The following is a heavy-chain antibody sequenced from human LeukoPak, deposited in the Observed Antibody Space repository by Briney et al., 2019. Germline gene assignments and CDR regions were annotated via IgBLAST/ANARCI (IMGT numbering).Heavy chain of an antibody. V-gene: IGHV3-23*01. Sequence: GGSLRLSCAASGFTFSSYAMSWVRQAPGKGLEWVSAIRGSGGSTYYADSVKGRFTISRDNSKNTLYLQMNSLRAEDTAVYYCATTRGGFLAPFDYWGQGTLVTVSS. CDR2: IRGSGGST. J-gene: IGHJ4*02. CDR3: ATTRGGFLAPFDY. D-gene: IGHD3-3*01. CDR1: GFTFSSYA.